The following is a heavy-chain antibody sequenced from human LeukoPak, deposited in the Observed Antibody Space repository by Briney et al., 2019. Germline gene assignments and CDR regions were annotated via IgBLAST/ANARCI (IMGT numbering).Heavy chain of an antibody. CDR2: IIPILGIA. J-gene: IGHJ6*02. D-gene: IGHD3-3*02. CDR3: ARVRSIQDGMDV. CDR1: GGTFSSYA. Sequence: ASVKVSCKASGGTFSSYAISWVRQAPGQGLEWMGRIIPILGIANYAQKFQGRVTITADKSTSTAYMELSSLRSEDTAVYYCARVRSIQDGMDVWGQGTTVTVSS. V-gene: IGHV1-69*04.